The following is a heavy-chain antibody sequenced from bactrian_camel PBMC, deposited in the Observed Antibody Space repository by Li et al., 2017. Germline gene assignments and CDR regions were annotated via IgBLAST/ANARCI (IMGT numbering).Heavy chain of an antibody. CDR3: AADSPYLLRDNDRSCRNTAVAGSSVTLRLHH. Sequence: HVQLVESGGGSVQTGGSLRLSCTASGFRLSNDDTGWYRQAPGDECELVSVLRSNGRTYYADSVKGRFSLSQDRAKNTVYLQMNNLKPEDTAVYYCAADSPYLLRDNDRSCRNTAVAGSSVTLRLHHWGQGTQVTVS. CDR2: LRSNGRT. V-gene: IGHV3S53*01. CDR1: GFRLSNDD. J-gene: IGHJ4*01. D-gene: IGHD1*01.